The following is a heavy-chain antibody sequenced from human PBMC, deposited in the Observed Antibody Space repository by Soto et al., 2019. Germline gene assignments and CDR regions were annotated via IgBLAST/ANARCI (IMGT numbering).Heavy chain of an antibody. CDR1: GFTFSSYS. Sequence: GGSLRLSCAASGFTFSSYSMNWVRQAPGKGLEWVSYISSSSSTIYYADSVKGRFTISRDNAKNSLYLQMNSLRAEDTAVYYCARIYYYGSRSEAPLTDVWGKGTTVTVSS. D-gene: IGHD3-10*01. CDR3: ARIYYYGSRSEAPLTDV. CDR2: ISSSSSTI. J-gene: IGHJ6*04. V-gene: IGHV3-48*01.